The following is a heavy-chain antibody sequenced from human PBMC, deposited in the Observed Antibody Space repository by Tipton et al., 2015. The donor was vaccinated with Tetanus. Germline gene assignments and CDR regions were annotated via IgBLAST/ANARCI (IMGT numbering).Heavy chain of an antibody. CDR1: GFTFSDYA. V-gene: IGHV3-23*01. CDR2: ITASGGSA. J-gene: IGHJ4*02. D-gene: IGHD2-15*01. CDR3: AKEFQRARIRFFDS. Sequence: SLRLSCTASGFTFSDYAMNWVRQAPGKGLEWVSGITASGGSARYADSVKGRFIISRDNSKNTLYLQMNSLRPEDTAVYYCAKEFQRARIRFFDSWGQGTQVTASS.